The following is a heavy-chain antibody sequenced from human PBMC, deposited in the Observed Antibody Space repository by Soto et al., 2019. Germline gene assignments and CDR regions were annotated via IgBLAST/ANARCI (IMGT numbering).Heavy chain of an antibody. CDR3: ARGYSYGYGNYWFDP. CDR1: GGSISTYY. J-gene: IGHJ5*02. V-gene: IGHV4-59*12. D-gene: IGHD5-18*01. Sequence: SETLSLTCTVSGGSISTYYWSWIRQPPGKGLEWIGYIYHSGSTYYNPSLKSRVTISVDRSKNQFSLKLSSVTAADTAVYYCARGYSYGYGNYWFDPWGQGTLVTVSS. CDR2: IYHSGST.